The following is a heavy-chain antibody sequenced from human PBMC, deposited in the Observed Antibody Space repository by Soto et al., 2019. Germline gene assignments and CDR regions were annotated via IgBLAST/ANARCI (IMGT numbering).Heavy chain of an antibody. V-gene: IGHV4-34*01. Sequence: SETLSLTCAVYGGSFSGYYWSWIRQPPGKGLEWIGEINHSGSTNYNPSLKSRVTISVDTSKNQFSLKLSSVTAADTAVYYCAREGVSRYMDVWGKGTTVTVSS. CDR1: GGSFSGYY. CDR2: INHSGST. J-gene: IGHJ6*03. CDR3: AREGVSRYMDV. D-gene: IGHD2-8*01.